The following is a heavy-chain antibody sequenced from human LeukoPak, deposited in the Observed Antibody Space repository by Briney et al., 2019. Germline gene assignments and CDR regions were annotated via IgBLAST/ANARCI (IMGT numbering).Heavy chain of an antibody. CDR2: ISSSSIYI. Sequence: PGGSLRLSCAATGFSFRSYWMNWVRQAPGKGLEWVSSISSSSIYIYYADSVEGRFTISRDNAKNSLYLQMNSLRAEDTAVYYCARDSTTEASYYYYYMDVWGKGTTVTVSS. J-gene: IGHJ6*03. V-gene: IGHV3-21*01. CDR3: ARDSTTEASYYYYYMDV. CDR1: GFSFRSYW. D-gene: IGHD1-1*01.